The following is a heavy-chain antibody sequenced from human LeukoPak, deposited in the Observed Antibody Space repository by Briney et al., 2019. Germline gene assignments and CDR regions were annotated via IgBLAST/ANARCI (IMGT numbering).Heavy chain of an antibody. Sequence: PGRSLRLSCAASGFTFSSYGMHWVRQAPGKGLEWVAVISYDGSNKYYADSVKGRFTISRDNSKNTLYLQMNSLRAEDTAVYYCARVNGVAAAVDPYFDYWGQGTLVTVSS. CDR1: GFTFSSYG. V-gene: IGHV3-30*19. CDR3: ARVNGVAAAVDPYFDY. CDR2: ISYDGSNK. D-gene: IGHD6-13*01. J-gene: IGHJ4*02.